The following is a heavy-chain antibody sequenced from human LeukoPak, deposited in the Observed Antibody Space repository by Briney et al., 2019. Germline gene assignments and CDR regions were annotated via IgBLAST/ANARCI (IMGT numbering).Heavy chain of an antibody. Sequence: PSQTLSLTCTVSGDSMSSGDYHWSWVRQYPGKGLEWIGYIYYSGSTHYNPSLKSRVTISVDTSKNQFSLKLSSVTAADTAVYYCASGDTAMVLDYWGQGTLVTVSS. D-gene: IGHD5-18*01. CDR1: GDSMSSGDYH. CDR2: IYYSGST. V-gene: IGHV4-31*03. CDR3: ASGDTAMVLDY. J-gene: IGHJ4*02.